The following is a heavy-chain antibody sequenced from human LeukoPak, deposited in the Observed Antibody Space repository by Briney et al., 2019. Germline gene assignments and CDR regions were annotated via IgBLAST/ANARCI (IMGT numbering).Heavy chain of an antibody. Sequence: SETLSHTCAVSGGSISSGGYSWSWIRQPPGKGLEWIGYIYHSGSTYYNPSLKSRVTISVDRSKNQFSLKLSSVTAADTAVYYCARTYYYGSGSDAFDIWGQGTMVTVSS. CDR3: ARTYYYGSGSDAFDI. V-gene: IGHV4-30-2*01. CDR2: IYHSGST. CDR1: GGSISSGGYS. D-gene: IGHD3-10*01. J-gene: IGHJ3*02.